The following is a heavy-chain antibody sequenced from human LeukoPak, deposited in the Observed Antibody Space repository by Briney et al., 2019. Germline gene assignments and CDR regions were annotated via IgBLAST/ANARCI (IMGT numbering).Heavy chain of an antibody. CDR1: GFTVSSFE. V-gene: IGHV3-48*03. D-gene: IGHD4-17*01. CDR2: ISSSGGTM. Sequence: GGSLRLSCEASGFTVSSFEINWVRQAPGKGLEWVSHISSSGGTMDYADSVKGRFTVSRDNGKKLVHLQLNSLRAEDTAVYFCARIPHPDYADAQWGQGTLVTVSS. CDR3: ARIPHPDYADAQ. J-gene: IGHJ4*02.